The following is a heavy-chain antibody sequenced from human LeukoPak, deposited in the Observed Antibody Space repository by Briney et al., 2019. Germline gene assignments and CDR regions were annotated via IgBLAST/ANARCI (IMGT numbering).Heavy chain of an antibody. Sequence: GGSLRLSCAASGFTFSTYNMNWVRQAPGKGLEWVSYISSSTSTIYYADAVRGRFTISRDNTKNSLYLQMNSLRPDDTAVYFCAKPQVTANWYYFHYWGQGTLVTVSS. CDR1: GFTFSTYN. CDR2: ISSSTSTI. D-gene: IGHD2-21*02. CDR3: AKPQVTANWYYFHY. V-gene: IGHV3-48*01. J-gene: IGHJ4*02.